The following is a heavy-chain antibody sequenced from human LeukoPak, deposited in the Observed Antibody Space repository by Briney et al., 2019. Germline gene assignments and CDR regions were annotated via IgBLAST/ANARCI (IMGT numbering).Heavy chain of an antibody. V-gene: IGHV4-59*01. J-gene: IGHJ5*02. CDR1: GGSISSYY. Sequence: PSETLSLTCTVSGGSISSYYWSWIRQPPGKGLEWIGYIYYSGSTNYNPSLKSRVTISVDTSKNQFSLKLSSVTAADTAVYYCARLGVVINNWFDPWGQGTLVTVSS. CDR2: IYYSGST. D-gene: IGHD3-3*01. CDR3: ARLGVVINNWFDP.